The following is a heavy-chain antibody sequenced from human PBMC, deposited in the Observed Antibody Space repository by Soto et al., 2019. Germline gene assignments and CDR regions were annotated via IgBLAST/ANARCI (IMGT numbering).Heavy chain of an antibody. J-gene: IGHJ4*02. CDR2: ISAYNGNT. D-gene: IGHD4-17*01. Sequence: ASVKVSCKASGYTLSNYAMHWVRQAPGQRLEWMGWISAYNGNTNYAQKLQGRVTMTTDTSTSTAYMELRSLRSDDTDVYYCARDLHGDPYYWGQGTLVTVSS. CDR3: ARDLHGDPYY. V-gene: IGHV1-18*01. CDR1: GYTLSNYA.